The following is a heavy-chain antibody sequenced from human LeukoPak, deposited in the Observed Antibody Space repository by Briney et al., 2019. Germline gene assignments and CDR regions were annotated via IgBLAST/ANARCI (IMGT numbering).Heavy chain of an antibody. J-gene: IGHJ4*02. D-gene: IGHD1-26*01. CDR2: ISGSGGSA. Sequence: PGGSLRLSCAASGFTFSSYAMSWVRQAPGKGLEWVSAISGSGGSAYYADSVKGRFTISRDNSKNTLYLQMNSLRAEDTAVYYCAKDRSIVGATSDYWGQGTLVTVSS. CDR3: AKDRSIVGATSDY. CDR1: GFTFSSYA. V-gene: IGHV3-23*01.